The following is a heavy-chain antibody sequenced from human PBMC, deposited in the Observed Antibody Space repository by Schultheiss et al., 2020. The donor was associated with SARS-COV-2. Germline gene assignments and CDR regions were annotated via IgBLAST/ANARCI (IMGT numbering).Heavy chain of an antibody. CDR1: GFTFSSYA. V-gene: IGHV3-30-3*01. J-gene: IGHJ4*02. Sequence: GGSLRLSCAASGFTFSSYAMHWVRQAPGKGLEWVAVISYDGSNKYYADSVKGRFTISRDNSKNTLYLQMNSLRAEDTAVYYCAKVRSTYYDILTGPSSFDYWGQGTLVTVSS. CDR3: AKVRSTYYDILTGPSSFDY. D-gene: IGHD3-9*01. CDR2: ISYDGSNK.